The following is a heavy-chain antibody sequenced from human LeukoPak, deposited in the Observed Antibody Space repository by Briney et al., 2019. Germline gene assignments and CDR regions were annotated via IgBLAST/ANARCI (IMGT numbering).Heavy chain of an antibody. J-gene: IGHJ3*02. D-gene: IGHD3-16*01. CDR3: AKDTGRVVSDAFDI. CDR2: ISGSGGST. CDR1: GFTFINYA. Sequence: RGGSLRLSCAASGFTFINYAMSWVRQAPGKGLEWVSAISGSGGSTYYADSVKGRFTISRDNSKNTLYLQVNSLRVEDTAVYYCAKDTGRVVSDAFDIWGQGTMVTVSS. V-gene: IGHV3-23*01.